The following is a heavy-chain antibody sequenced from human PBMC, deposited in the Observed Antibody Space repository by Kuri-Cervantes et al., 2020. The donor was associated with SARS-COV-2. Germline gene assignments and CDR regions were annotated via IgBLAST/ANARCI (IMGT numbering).Heavy chain of an antibody. Sequence: GSLRLSCTVSGGSISSYYWSWIRQPPGKGLEWIGYIYYIGSTYYNPSLKSRVTISVDTSKNQFSLKLSSVSAADTAVYYCASGYSSSLGWFDPWGQGTLVTVSS. V-gene: IGHV4-59*04. CDR2: IYYIGST. J-gene: IGHJ5*02. D-gene: IGHD6-6*01. CDR3: ASGYSSSLGWFDP. CDR1: GGSISSYY.